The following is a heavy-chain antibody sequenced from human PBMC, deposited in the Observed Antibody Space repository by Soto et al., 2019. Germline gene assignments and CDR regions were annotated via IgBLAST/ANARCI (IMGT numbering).Heavy chain of an antibody. D-gene: IGHD5-18*01. Sequence: LRLSCAASGFTFRDYYMNWIRQAPGKGLEWVSYISGSGHTIYYADSVKGRFTISRDNAKNSLYLQMNSLRAEDTAVYYCASPGDTTMAYPLDYWGQGTLVTVSS. CDR1: GFTFRDYY. J-gene: IGHJ4*02. CDR3: ASPGDTTMAYPLDY. CDR2: ISGSGHTI. V-gene: IGHV3-11*01.